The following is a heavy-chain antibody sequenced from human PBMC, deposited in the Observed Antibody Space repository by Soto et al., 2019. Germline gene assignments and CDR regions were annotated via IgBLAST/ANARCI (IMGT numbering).Heavy chain of an antibody. V-gene: IGHV3-53*04. J-gene: IGHJ5*02. CDR2: IYSGGST. D-gene: IGHD3-10*01. Sequence: EVQLVESGGGLVQPGGSLRLSCAASGFIVSSNYMSWVRQAPGKGLEWVSVIYSGGSTYYADSVKGRFTISRHNSKNTLYLQMNSLRAEDTAVYYCARGRYYYGSGLWFDPWGQGTLVTVSS. CDR1: GFIVSSNY. CDR3: ARGRYYYGSGLWFDP.